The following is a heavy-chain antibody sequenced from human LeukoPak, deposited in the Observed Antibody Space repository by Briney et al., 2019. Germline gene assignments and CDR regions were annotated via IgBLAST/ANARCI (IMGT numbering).Heavy chain of an antibody. V-gene: IGHV4-39*07. Sequence: PSETLSLTCTVSGGSISSSSYYWGWIRQPPGKGLEWIGSIYYSGSTYYNPSLKSRVTISVDTSKNQFSLKLSSVTAADTAVYYCARAVAALVDYWGQGTLVTVSS. D-gene: IGHD4-23*01. CDR2: IYYSGST. CDR3: ARAVAALVDY. CDR1: GGSISSSSYY. J-gene: IGHJ4*02.